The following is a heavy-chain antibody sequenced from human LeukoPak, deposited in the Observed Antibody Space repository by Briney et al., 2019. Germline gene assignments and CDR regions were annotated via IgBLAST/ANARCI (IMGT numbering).Heavy chain of an antibody. CDR3: ARSELLWFGGVNSGFDY. J-gene: IGHJ4*02. CDR2: VYYSGST. D-gene: IGHD3-10*01. Sequence: SETLSLTCTVSGGSISSYYWSWIRQPPGKGPEWIGYVYYSGSTNYNPSLKSRVTISVDTSETQFSLKLSSVTAADTAVYYCARSELLWFGGVNSGFDYWGQGTLVTVSS. V-gene: IGHV4-59*01. CDR1: GGSISSYY.